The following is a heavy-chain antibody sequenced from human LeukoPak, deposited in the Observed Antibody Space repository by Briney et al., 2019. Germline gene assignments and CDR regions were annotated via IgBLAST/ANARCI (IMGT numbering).Heavy chain of an antibody. V-gene: IGHV4-59*11. CDR3: ARMRGASTSGNNWFDP. D-gene: IGHD2-2*01. CDR1: GGSISGHY. J-gene: IGHJ5*02. CDR2: IYYSGST. Sequence: SETLSLTCTVSGGSISGHYWSWIRRPPGKGLEWIGYIYYSGSTNYNPSLKSRVTISVDTSKNQFSLKLSSVTAADTAVYYCARMRGASTSGNNWFDPWGQGTLVTVSS.